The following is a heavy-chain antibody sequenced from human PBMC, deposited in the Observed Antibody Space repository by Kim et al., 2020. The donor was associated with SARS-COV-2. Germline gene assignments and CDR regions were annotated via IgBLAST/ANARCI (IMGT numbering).Heavy chain of an antibody. CDR1: GFTFSSYW. Sequence: GGSLRLSCAASGFTFSSYWMHWVRQAPGKGLVWVSRINSDGSSTSYADSVKGRFTISRDNAKNTLYLQMNSLRAEDTAVYYCARVEASKYYDIHYYYYGMDVWGQGTTVTVSS. V-gene: IGHV3-74*01. CDR2: INSDGSST. J-gene: IGHJ6*02. CDR3: ARVEASKYYDIHYYYYGMDV. D-gene: IGHD3-9*01.